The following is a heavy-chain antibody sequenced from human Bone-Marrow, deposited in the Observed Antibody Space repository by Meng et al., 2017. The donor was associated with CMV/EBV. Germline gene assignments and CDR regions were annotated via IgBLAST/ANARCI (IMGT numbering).Heavy chain of an antibody. J-gene: IGHJ6*01. V-gene: IGHV1-69*05. CDR2: IIPIFGTP. CDR1: GYTFTSYG. CDR3: ATPTSPPGLPFFVGMDV. Sequence: SVKVSCKASGYTFTSYGISWVRQAPGHGLEWMGGIIPIFGTPSYAQRFQGRVTITTDESTSTAYMEVSSLTSEDTAVYYCATPTSPPGLPFFVGMDVWGQGTTVTVSS.